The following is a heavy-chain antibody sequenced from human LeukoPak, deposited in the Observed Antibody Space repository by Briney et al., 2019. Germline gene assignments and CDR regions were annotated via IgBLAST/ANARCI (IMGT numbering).Heavy chain of an antibody. V-gene: IGHV4-4*07. CDR2: IYTSGST. Sequence: SETLSLTCTVSGGSISSYYWSWIRQPAGKGLEWIGRIYTSGSTNYNPYLKSRVTMSVDTSKNQFSLKLSSVTAADTAVYYCARESPLGKWELLPAFDYWGQGTLVTVSS. CDR1: GGSISSYY. CDR3: ARESPLGKWELLPAFDY. D-gene: IGHD1-26*01. J-gene: IGHJ4*02.